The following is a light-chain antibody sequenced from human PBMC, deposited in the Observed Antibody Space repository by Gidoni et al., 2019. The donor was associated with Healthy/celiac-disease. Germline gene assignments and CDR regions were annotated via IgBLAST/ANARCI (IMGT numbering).Light chain of an antibody. J-gene: IGLJ2*01. CDR1: SSDGGGYNY. V-gene: IGLV2-14*01. Sequence: QSALTQPASVSGSPEQSITISCTGTSSDGGGYNYVSWYQQHPGKATQLMIYKVRNRTSGVSNRFAGSKSGNTASLTISGLQAEDESDYYCSSYTSSSTVVFGGGTKLTVL. CDR3: SSYTSSSTVV. CDR2: KVR.